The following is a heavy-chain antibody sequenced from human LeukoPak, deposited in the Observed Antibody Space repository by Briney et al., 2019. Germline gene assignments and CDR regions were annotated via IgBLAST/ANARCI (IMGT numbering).Heavy chain of an antibody. Sequence: GGSLRLSCAASGFTFSSYAMSWVRQAPGKGLEWVSGISGSDGSTYYADSVKGRFTIPRDNSKNRLYLLMNSLRAEDTALYYCAKSLGSSSWYFYYGMDVWGQGTTVTVSS. CDR1: GFTFSSYA. V-gene: IGHV3-23*01. J-gene: IGHJ6*02. CDR3: AKSLGSSSWYFYYGMDV. D-gene: IGHD6-6*01. CDR2: ISGSDGST.